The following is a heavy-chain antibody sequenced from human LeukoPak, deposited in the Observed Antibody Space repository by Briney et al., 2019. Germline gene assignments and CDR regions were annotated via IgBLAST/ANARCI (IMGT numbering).Heavy chain of an antibody. D-gene: IGHD3-10*01. Sequence: SETLSLTCAVYGGSFSGYYWSWIRQPPGKGLEWIGEINHSGSTSYNPSLKSRVTISVDTSKNQFSLKLSSVTAADTAVYYCARRKTMVRGVKNWFDPWGQGTLVTVSS. CDR2: INHSGST. CDR3: ARRKTMVRGVKNWFDP. CDR1: GGSFSGYY. V-gene: IGHV4-34*01. J-gene: IGHJ5*02.